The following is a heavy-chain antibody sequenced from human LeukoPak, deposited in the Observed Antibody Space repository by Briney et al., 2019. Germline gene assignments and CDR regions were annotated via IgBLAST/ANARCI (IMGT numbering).Heavy chain of an antibody. V-gene: IGHV3-48*04. D-gene: IGHD5-24*01. CDR3: AREDGSGGLDY. Sequence: GGSLRLSCAASGFTFSSYSMNWVRQAPGKGLEWVSYISSSSSTIYYADSVRGRFTISRDNAKNSLYLQMNSLRAEDTAVYYCAREDGSGGLDYWGQGTLVTVSS. CDR2: ISSSSSTI. CDR1: GFTFSSYS. J-gene: IGHJ4*02.